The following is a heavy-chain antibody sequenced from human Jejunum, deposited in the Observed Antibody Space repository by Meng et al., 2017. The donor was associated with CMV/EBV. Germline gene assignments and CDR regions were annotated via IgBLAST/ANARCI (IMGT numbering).Heavy chain of an antibody. D-gene: IGHD6-6*01. CDR3: AEGIASRL. CDR2: IRQDGSEK. V-gene: IGHV3-7*01. Sequence: SCAVSGFNFNIFSMSWVRQAPGKGLEWVASIRQDGSEKYYVDFVKGRFTISRDNAKNSLYLQMNSLRVEDTAMYYCAEGIASRLRGQGTMVTVSS. CDR1: GFNFNIFS. J-gene: IGHJ4*02.